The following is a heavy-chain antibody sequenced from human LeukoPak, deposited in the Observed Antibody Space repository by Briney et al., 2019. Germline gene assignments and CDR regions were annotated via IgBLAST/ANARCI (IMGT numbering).Heavy chain of an antibody. V-gene: IGHV5-51*01. J-gene: IGHJ3*02. Sequence: PGESLKISCKGSGYSFTSHWIGWVRQISGKDLEWMGIIYPGDSDIRYSPSFQGQVTISADKSITTAYPQWSSLKASDTAIYYCARGCHDSSGHSLDAFDIWGQGTMVTVSS. D-gene: IGHD3-22*01. CDR1: GYSFTSHW. CDR3: ARGCHDSSGHSLDAFDI. CDR2: IYPGDSDI.